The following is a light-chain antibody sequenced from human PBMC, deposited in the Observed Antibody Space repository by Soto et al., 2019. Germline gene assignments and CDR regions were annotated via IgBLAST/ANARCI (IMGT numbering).Light chain of an antibody. CDR3: SSYTGSTTLPYV. Sequence: QAVVTQPASVSGSPGQSITISCTGTSSDVGGYNYVSWYQQHPGKAPKLLIYDVSNRPSGASNRFSGSKSGNTASLTISGLQAEDEADYYCSSYTGSTTLPYVFGTGTKLTVL. CDR2: DVS. V-gene: IGLV2-14*01. J-gene: IGLJ1*01. CDR1: SSDVGGYNY.